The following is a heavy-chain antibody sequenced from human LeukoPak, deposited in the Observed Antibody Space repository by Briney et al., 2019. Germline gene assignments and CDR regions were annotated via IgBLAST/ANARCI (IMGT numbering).Heavy chain of an antibody. CDR1: GFTFSSYA. V-gene: IGHV3-21*01. Sequence: GGSLRLSCAASGFTFSSYAMSWVRQAPGKGLEWVSAISSSSSYIYYADSVKGRFTISRDNAKNSLYLQMNSLRAEDTAVYYCARDGGYSGSSTFDYWGQGTLVTVSS. CDR3: ARDGGYSGSSTFDY. D-gene: IGHD1-26*01. J-gene: IGHJ4*02. CDR2: ISSSSSYI.